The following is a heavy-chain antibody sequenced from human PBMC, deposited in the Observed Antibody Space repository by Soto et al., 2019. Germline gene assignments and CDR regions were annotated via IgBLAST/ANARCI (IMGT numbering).Heavy chain of an antibody. CDR1: GFTFSSYG. V-gene: IGHV3-30*03. CDR3: XXXXGXXXXXXXXSSYYFDY. J-gene: IGHJ4*02. D-gene: IGHD1-7*01. CDR2: ISYDGSNT. Sequence: QVQLVESGGGVVQPGRSLRLSCAASGFTFSSYGMHWVRQAPGKGLEWVAIISYDGSNTYYADSVKGRFTISRDNSKXXXXXXXXXXXXXXXXXXXXXXXXGXXXXXXXXSSYYFDYWGQGTLVTVSS.